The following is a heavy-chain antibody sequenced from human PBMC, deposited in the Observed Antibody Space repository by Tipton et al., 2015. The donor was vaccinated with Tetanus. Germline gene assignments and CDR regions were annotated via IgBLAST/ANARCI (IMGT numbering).Heavy chain of an antibody. V-gene: IGHV3-30-3*01. J-gene: IGHJ4*02. D-gene: IGHD5-18*01. Sequence: SLRLSCAASGFTFSSYAMHWVRLAPGKGLEWVAVISYDGSNKYYADSVKGRFTISRDNSKNTLYLQMNSLRAEDTAVYYCARDRDTAFDYWGQGTLVTVSS. CDR1: GFTFSSYA. CDR2: ISYDGSNK. CDR3: ARDRDTAFDY.